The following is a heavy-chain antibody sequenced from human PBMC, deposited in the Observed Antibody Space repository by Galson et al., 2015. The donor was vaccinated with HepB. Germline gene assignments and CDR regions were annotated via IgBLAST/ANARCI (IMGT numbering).Heavy chain of an antibody. V-gene: IGHV3-30-3*01. Sequence: SLRLSCAASGFTFSSYAMRWVRQAPGKGLEWVAVISYDGSNKYYADSVKGRFTISRDNSKNTLYLQMNSLRAEDTAVYYCARGWRNKDYYYGMDVWGQGTTVTVSS. J-gene: IGHJ6*02. D-gene: IGHD1/OR15-1a*01. CDR2: ISYDGSNK. CDR3: ARGWRNKDYYYGMDV. CDR1: GFTFSSYA.